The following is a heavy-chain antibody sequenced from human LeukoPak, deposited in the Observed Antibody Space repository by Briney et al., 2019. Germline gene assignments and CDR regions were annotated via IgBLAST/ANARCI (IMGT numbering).Heavy chain of an antibody. CDR2: MNPNSGNT. V-gene: IGHV1-8*01. CDR1: GYTFTSYD. J-gene: IGHJ5*02. CDR3: AREPTAAAGGNWFDP. Sequence: ASVKVSCKASGYTFTSYDINWVRQATGQGLEWMGWMNPNSGNTGYAQKFQGRVTMTTDTSTSTAYMELRSLRSDDTAVYYCAREPTAAAGGNWFDPWGQGTLVTVSS. D-gene: IGHD6-13*01.